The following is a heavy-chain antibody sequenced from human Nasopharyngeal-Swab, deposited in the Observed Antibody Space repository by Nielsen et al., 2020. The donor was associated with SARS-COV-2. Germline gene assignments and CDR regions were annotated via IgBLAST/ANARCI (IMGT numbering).Heavy chain of an antibody. D-gene: IGHD3-22*01. CDR3: AKDLKAGGSVYYYDSSGYYYGRGYYYGMDV. V-gene: IGHV3-53*01. CDR2: IYSGGST. Sequence: WIRQPPGKGLEWVSVIYSGGSTYYADSVKGRFTISRDNSKNTLYLQMNSLRAEDTAVYYCAKDLKAGGSVYYYDSSGYYYGRGYYYGMDVWGQGTTVTVSS. J-gene: IGHJ6*02.